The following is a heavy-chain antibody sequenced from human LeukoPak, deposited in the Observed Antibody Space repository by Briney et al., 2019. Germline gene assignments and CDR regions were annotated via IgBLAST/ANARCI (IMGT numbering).Heavy chain of an antibody. CDR1: GYTFTAHY. CDR3: ARGRGTTMVRGVITNYFDL. CDR2: IDPNSGGT. V-gene: IGHV1-2*02. D-gene: IGHD3-10*01. J-gene: IGHJ2*01. Sequence: ASVKVSCRASGYTFTAHYIHWVRQAPGQGLEWMGWIDPNSGGTNYAQKFLGSVTMTGDTSINTALMELSRLRSDDTAIYYCARGRGTTMVRGVITNYFDLWGRGSLVTVSS.